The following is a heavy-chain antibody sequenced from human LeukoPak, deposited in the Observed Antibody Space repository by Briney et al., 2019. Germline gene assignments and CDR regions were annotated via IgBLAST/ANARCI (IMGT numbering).Heavy chain of an antibody. CDR1: GFTFSSYS. CDR2: ISSSSSYI. V-gene: IGHV3-21*04. CDR3: AKDKAAHPREPIFDY. J-gene: IGHJ4*02. D-gene: IGHD1-14*01. Sequence: GGSLRLSCAASGFTFSSYSMNWVRQAPGKGLEWVSSISSSSSYIYYADSVKGRFTISRDNAKNSLYLQMNSLRAEDTALYYCAKDKAAHPREPIFDYWGQGTLVTVSS.